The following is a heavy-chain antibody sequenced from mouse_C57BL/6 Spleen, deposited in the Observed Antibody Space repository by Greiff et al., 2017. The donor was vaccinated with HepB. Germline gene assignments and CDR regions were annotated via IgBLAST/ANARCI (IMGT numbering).Heavy chain of an antibody. D-gene: IGHD2-3*01. CDR2: ISSGSSTI. J-gene: IGHJ4*01. CDR3: AREGWLLRSAMDY. Sequence: EVHLVESGGGLVKPGGSLKLSCAASGFTFSDYGMHWVRQAPEKGLEWVAYISSGSSTIYYADTVKGRFTISRDNAKNTLFLQMTSLRSDDTAMYYCAREGWLLRSAMDYWGQGTSVTVSS. CDR1: GFTFSDYG. V-gene: IGHV5-17*01.